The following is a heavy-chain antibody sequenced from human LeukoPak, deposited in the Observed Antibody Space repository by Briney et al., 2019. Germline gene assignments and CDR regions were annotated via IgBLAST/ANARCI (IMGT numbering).Heavy chain of an antibody. CDR1: GGTFSSYA. V-gene: IGHV1-69*13. J-gene: IGHJ4*02. CDR2: IIPIFGTA. D-gene: IGHD3-22*01. Sequence: SVKVSCKASGGTFSSYAISWVRQAPGQGLEWMGGIIPIFGTANYAQKFQGRVTITADESTSTAYMELGSLRSEDTAVYYCARVSSGYYKASFDYWGQGTLVTVSS. CDR3: ARVSSGYYKASFDY.